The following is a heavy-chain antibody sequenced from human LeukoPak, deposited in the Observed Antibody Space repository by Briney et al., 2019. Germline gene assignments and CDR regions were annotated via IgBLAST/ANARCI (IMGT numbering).Heavy chain of an antibody. Sequence: GASVKVSCKVSGYTLTELSMHWVRQAPGKGLEWMGGFDPEDGETIYAQKFQGRVTMTTDTSTSTAYMELRSLRSDDTAVYYCARGVAWYYDFWSGTNWFDPWGQGTLVTVSS. D-gene: IGHD3-3*01. J-gene: IGHJ5*02. V-gene: IGHV1-24*01. CDR3: ARGVAWYYDFWSGTNWFDP. CDR2: FDPEDGET. CDR1: GYTLTELS.